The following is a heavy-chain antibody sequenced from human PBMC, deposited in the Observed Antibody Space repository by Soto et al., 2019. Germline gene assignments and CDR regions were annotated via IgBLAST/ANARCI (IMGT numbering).Heavy chain of an antibody. V-gene: IGHV1-46*01. CDR3: ARDPYTSGLLFYLDN. CDR1: GYTFTYYH. CDR2: INPYGGDT. J-gene: IGHJ4*02. Sequence: GSGKVCWKSSGYTFTYYHIHLVRQAPGQGLEWMGIINPYGGDTTYAQKFQGRVTMTRDTSTSTVYMELSSLRSEDTALYYCARDPYTSGLLFYLDNWGQGTMVTVSS. D-gene: IGHD5-18*01.